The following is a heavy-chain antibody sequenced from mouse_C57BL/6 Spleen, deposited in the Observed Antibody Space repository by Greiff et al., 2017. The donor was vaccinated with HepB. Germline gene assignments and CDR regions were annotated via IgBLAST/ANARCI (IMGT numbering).Heavy chain of an antibody. D-gene: IGHD2-10*01. CDR1: GFSLTSYG. Sequence: QVQLKESGPGLVAPSQSLSITCTVSGFSLTSYGVHWVRQPPGKGLEWLVVIWSDGSTTYNSALKSRLSISKDKSKSQVFLKMNSLQTDDTAMYYCARPAYRGHAMDYWGQGTSVTVSS. CDR3: ARPAYRGHAMDY. V-gene: IGHV2-6*03. CDR2: IWSDGST. J-gene: IGHJ4*01.